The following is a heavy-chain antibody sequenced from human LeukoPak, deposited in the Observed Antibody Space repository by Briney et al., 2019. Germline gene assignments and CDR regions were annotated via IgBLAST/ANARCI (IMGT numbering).Heavy chain of an antibody. Sequence: GGSLRLSCAASGFTFSSYAMSWVRQAPGKGLEWVSAISGGGGSSYYADSVKGRFTISRDNSKITPSLQMNSLRAEDTAVYYCAKVAGATSNKYCFDYWGQGTLVTVSS. J-gene: IGHJ4*02. CDR2: ISGGGGSS. CDR1: GFTFSSYA. V-gene: IGHV3-23*01. D-gene: IGHD6-25*01. CDR3: AKVAGATSNKYCFDY.